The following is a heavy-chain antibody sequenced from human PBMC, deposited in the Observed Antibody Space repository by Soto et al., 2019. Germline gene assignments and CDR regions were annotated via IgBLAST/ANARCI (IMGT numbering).Heavy chain of an antibody. V-gene: IGHV4-39*01. CDR3: ARLSFDTIIRVVITRTYYFDY. D-gene: IGHD3-3*01. J-gene: IGHJ4*02. Sequence: RSLTCIVSVRSISSSSYYWVWVRQRPPKGQEGIGRIYYSGSTYYNPSLKGRVTISVESSRHKLSLELSSVAAADTGVYYCARLSFDTIIRVVITRTYYFDYWGQGTPVTVSS. CDR1: VRSISSSSYY. CDR2: IYYSGST.